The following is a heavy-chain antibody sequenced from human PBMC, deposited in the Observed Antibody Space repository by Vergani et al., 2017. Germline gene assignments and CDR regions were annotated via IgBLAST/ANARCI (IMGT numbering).Heavy chain of an antibody. CDR2: IYYSGST. D-gene: IGHD3-10*01. Sequence: QVQLQESGPGLVKPSQTLSLTCTVSGGSISSGGYYWSWIRQHPGKGLEWIGYIYYSGSTYYNPSLKSRGTISVDTSKNQFSLKLRSVTAADTAVYYCARAYGSGSYYYYYYMDVWGKGTTVTVSS. V-gene: IGHV4-31*03. CDR1: GGSISSGGYY. CDR3: ARAYGSGSYYYYYYMDV. J-gene: IGHJ6*03.